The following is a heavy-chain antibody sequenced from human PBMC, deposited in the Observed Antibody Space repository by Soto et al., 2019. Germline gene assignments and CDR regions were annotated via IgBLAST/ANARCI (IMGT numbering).Heavy chain of an antibody. CDR2: INTDSGNP. D-gene: IGHD2-21*02. V-gene: IGHV1-18*01. CDR3: ARKQCIGDCYYFEY. Sequence: ASVKVSCKISGYTFNTYGINWVRQAPGQVLEGMGWINTDSGNPNYAQKFQGRVTLTRDTSTGTLYIEMRSLTSDDAAVYFCARKQCIGDCYYFEYWGQGTTVTVSS. J-gene: IGHJ4*02. CDR1: GYTFNTYG.